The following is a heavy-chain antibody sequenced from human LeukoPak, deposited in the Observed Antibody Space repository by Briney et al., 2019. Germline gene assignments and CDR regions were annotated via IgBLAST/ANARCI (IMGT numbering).Heavy chain of an antibody. CDR2: INHSGST. J-gene: IGHJ6*02. V-gene: IGHV4-34*01. D-gene: IGHD3-10*01. Sequence: SETLSLTCAVYGGSFSGYYWSWIRQPPGKGLEWIGEINHSGSTNYNPSLKSRVTISVDTSKNQFSLKLSSVTAADTAVYYCARGRGQALYHYYGMDVWGQGTTVTVSS. CDR3: ARGRGQALYHYYGMDV. CDR1: GGSFSGYY.